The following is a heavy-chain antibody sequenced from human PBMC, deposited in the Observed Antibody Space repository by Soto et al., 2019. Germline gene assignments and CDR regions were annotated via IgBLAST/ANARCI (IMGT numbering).Heavy chain of an antibody. D-gene: IGHD6-19*01. Sequence: ASVKVSCKASGYMFTKSAMHWVRQAPGQRLEWMGWISGDSGNTKYSPKLQDRVTITRVTSASTAYMELSSLRSEDTALYYCARDGVAAGNINFDYWGQGTLVTISS. CDR2: ISGDSGNT. J-gene: IGHJ4*01. V-gene: IGHV1-3*01. CDR1: GYMFTKSA. CDR3: ARDGVAAGNINFDY.